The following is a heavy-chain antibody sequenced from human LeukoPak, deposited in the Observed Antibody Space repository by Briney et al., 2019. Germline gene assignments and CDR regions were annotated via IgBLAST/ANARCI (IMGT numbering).Heavy chain of an antibody. J-gene: IGHJ3*02. CDR1: GGSISSISYY. Sequence: PSETLSLTCTVSGGSISSISYYWGWIRQPPGKGLEWIGHIYYSGSTFYNPSLKSRVTISVDTSKNQFSLKLRSVTAADTAVYYCARVLETMVRGVASHAFDIWGQGTTVTVSS. CDR3: ARVLETMVRGVASHAFDI. V-gene: IGHV4-39*07. D-gene: IGHD3-10*01. CDR2: IYYSGST.